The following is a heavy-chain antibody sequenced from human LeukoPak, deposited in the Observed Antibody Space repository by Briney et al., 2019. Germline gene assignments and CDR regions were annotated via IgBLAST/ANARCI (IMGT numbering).Heavy chain of an antibody. V-gene: IGHV3-49*03. D-gene: IGHD1-20*01. CDR2: IRSKAYGGTT. CDR1: GFTFGDYA. CDR3: TREYNWNYYGMDV. Sequence: GGSLRLSCTASGFTFGDYAMSWFRQAPGKGLEWVGFIRSKAYGGTTEYAASVKGRFTISRDDSKSIAYLQMNSLKTEDTAVYYCTREYNWNYYGMDVWGQGTTVTVSS. J-gene: IGHJ6*02.